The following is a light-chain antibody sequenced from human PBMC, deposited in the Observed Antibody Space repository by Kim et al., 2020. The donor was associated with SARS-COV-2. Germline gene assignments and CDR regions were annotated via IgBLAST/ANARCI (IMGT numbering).Light chain of an antibody. CDR3: NSRDSNNNVV. Sequence: SSELTQDPAVSVALGQTVRITCKGDSLRSYYATWYQQKPGQAPILVIYGKNNRPSGIPDRFSGSSSGNTASLTITGTQAGDEADYYCNSRDSNNNVVFGGGTQLTFL. CDR1: SLRSYY. V-gene: IGLV3-19*01. J-gene: IGLJ2*01. CDR2: GKN.